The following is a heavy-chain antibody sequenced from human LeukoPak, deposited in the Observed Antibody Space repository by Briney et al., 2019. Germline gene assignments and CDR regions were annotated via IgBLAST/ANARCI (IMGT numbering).Heavy chain of an antibody. CDR3: ARGKKPYYYDSSGYYYSYGFDP. D-gene: IGHD3-22*01. J-gene: IGHJ5*02. CDR1: GGSFSGYY. V-gene: IGHV4-34*01. CDR2: INHSGST. Sequence: SETLSLTCAVYGGSFSGYYWSWIRQPPGKGLEWIGEINHSGSTNYNPSLKSRVTISVDTSKNQFSLKLSSVTAADTAVYYCARGKKPYYYDSSGYYYSYGFDPWGQETLVTVSS.